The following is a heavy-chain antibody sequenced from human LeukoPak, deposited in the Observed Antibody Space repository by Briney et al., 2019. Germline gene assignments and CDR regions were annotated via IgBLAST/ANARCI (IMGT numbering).Heavy chain of an antibody. D-gene: IGHD3-3*01. CDR2: ISGSGGTA. Sequence: GGSLRLSCAASGFTLSSYAMSWVRQAPGKGLEWVSAISGSGGTAYYADSVKGRFTISRDNSKNTLYLQMNSLRAEDTALYYCAKGGFLEWLSWPPAGWFDPWGQGTQVTVSS. CDR1: GFTLSSYA. V-gene: IGHV3-23*01. CDR3: AKGGFLEWLSWPPAGWFDP. J-gene: IGHJ5*02.